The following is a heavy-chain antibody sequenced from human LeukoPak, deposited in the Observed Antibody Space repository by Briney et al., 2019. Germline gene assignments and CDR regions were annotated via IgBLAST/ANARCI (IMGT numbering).Heavy chain of an antibody. D-gene: IGHD6-13*01. J-gene: IGHJ4*02. CDR1: GGTFSSYA. CDR2: IIPILGIA. V-gene: IGHV1-69*04. CDR3: ARDSAGHSSSWYGFDY. Sequence: SVKVSCKASGGTFSSYAISWVRQAPGQGLEWMGRIIPILGIANYAQKFQGRVTITADKSTSTAYMELSSLRSEDTAVYYCARDSAGHSSSWYGFDYWGQGTLVTVSS.